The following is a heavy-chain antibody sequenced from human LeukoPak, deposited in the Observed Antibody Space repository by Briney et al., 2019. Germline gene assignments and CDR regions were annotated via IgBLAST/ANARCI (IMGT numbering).Heavy chain of an antibody. J-gene: IGHJ6*02. Sequence: ASVKVSCKASGYSLTSFDINWVRQGSGQGLEWMGWVNPKRGNTGYAPTFQGRVTITRDTSIDTAFMELSSLRPDDTAVYYCARGGSSSSYYNNYGMDVWGQGTTITVSS. D-gene: IGHD6-13*01. CDR3: ARGGSSSSYYNNYGMDV. CDR2: VNPKRGNT. CDR1: GYSLTSFD. V-gene: IGHV1-8*01.